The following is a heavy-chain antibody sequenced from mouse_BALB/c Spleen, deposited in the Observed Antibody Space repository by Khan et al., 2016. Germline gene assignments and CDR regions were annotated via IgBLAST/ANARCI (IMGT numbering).Heavy chain of an antibody. J-gene: IGHJ1*01. CDR2: IFPGVGST. Sequence: QVQLQQSGAELVKPGASVKLSCKASAYTFTSYDINWVRQRPEQGLEWIGWIFPGVGSTKYNEKFKGKATLTTDKSSSTAYMQLSRLTSEDSAVYFCARLYGSTYWYFDVWGAGTTVTVSS. CDR1: AYTFTSYD. V-gene: IGHV1-85*01. D-gene: IGHD1-1*01. CDR3: ARLYGSTYWYFDV.